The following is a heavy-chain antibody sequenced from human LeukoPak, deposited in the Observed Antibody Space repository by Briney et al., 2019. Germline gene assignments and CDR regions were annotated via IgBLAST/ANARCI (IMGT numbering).Heavy chain of an antibody. D-gene: IGHD3-10*01. V-gene: IGHV4-34*01. CDR1: GGSFSGYY. CDR3: ARHPHYYGSGSSRFDY. Sequence: SETLSLTCAVYGGSFSGYYWSWIRQPPGKGLEWIGEINHSGSTNYNPSLKSRVTISEDTSKNQFSLKLSSVTAADTAVYYCARHPHYYGSGSSRFDYWGQGTLVTVSS. CDR2: INHSGST. J-gene: IGHJ4*02.